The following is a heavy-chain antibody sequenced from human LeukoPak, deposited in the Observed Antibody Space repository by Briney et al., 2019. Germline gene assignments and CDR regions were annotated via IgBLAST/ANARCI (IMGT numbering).Heavy chain of an antibody. J-gene: IGHJ6*02. Sequence: GGSRRLSCAASGFTFSSYSMNWVRQAPGKGLEWVSYISSSSSTIYYADSVKGRFTISRDNAKNSLYLQMNSLRAEDTAVYYCARDSDSYAPDGYYGMDVWGQGTTVTVSS. CDR3: ARDSDSYAPDGYYGMDV. D-gene: IGHD5-18*01. CDR2: ISSSSSTI. CDR1: GFTFSSYS. V-gene: IGHV3-48*04.